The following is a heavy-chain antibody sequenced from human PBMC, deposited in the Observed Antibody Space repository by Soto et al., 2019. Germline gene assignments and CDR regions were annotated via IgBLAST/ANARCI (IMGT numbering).Heavy chain of an antibody. Sequence: GESLKISCKGSGYSFTSYWIGWVRQMPGKGLEWMGIIYPGDSDTRYSPSFQGQVTISADKSISTAYLQWSSLKASDTAMYYCASVRFLEWYTLPKPRHDAFDIWGQGTMVTVSS. CDR3: ASVRFLEWYTLPKPRHDAFDI. D-gene: IGHD3-3*01. J-gene: IGHJ3*02. CDR1: GYSFTSYW. V-gene: IGHV5-51*01. CDR2: IYPGDSDT.